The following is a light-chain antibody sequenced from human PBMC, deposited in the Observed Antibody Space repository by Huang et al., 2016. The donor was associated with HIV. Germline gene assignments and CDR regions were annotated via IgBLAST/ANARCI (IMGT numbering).Light chain of an antibody. CDR2: AAS. V-gene: IGKV1-NL1*01. CDR1: QGISNS. Sequence: DIQMTQSPSSLSASVGDRVTITCRASQGISNSLAWYRQKPGKAPDLLLYAASRLQSGVPSRFTGGGSGTDYTFTISSLQPEDFATYFCQQDYDPPYTFGQGTKLEIK. CDR3: QQDYDPPYT. J-gene: IGKJ2*01.